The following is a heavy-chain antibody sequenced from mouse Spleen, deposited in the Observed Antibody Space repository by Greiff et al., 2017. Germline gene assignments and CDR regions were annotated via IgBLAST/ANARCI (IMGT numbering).Heavy chain of an antibody. J-gene: IGHJ4*01. V-gene: IGHV3-8*02. D-gene: IGHD3-3*01. CDR2: ISYSGST. CDR3: ARSRGREGAYYAMDY. Sequence: EVQLQQSGPSLVKPSQTLSLTCSVTGDSITSGYWNWIRKFPGNKLEYMGYISYSGSTYYNPSLKSRISITRDTSKNQYYLQLNSVTTEDTATYYCARSRGREGAYYAMDYWGQGTSVTVSS. CDR1: GDSITSGY.